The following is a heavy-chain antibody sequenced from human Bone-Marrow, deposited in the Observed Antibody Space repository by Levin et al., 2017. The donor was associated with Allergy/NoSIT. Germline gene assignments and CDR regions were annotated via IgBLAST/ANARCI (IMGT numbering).Heavy chain of an antibody. J-gene: IGHJ4*02. Sequence: GGSLRLSCSTSGFNFNGYSMNWVRQAPGKGLEWLSSISSSSTYIYYADSVKGRFTISRDNAQSSLFLQMTSLRTEDTAVYYCARPHAPAFWGQGTLVVVSS. CDR2: ISSSSTYI. CDR3: ARPHAPAF. V-gene: IGHV3-21*01. CDR1: GFNFNGYS.